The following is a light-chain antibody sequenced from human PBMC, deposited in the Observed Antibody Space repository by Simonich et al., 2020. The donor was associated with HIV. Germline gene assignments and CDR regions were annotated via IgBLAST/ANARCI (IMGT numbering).Light chain of an antibody. V-gene: IGKV4-1*01. CDR1: QSVLYSFNNKNY. CDR2: WAS. Sequence: DIVLTQSPDSLAVSLGERDTISCKSSQSVLYSFNNKNYLAWYQQISGQPPKLLIDWASTRVSGFSDRIRGSGSGTDFTLTISSLQAEDVAVYYYQQYYDTPYTFGQGTKLEI. J-gene: IGKJ2*01. CDR3: QQYYDTPYT.